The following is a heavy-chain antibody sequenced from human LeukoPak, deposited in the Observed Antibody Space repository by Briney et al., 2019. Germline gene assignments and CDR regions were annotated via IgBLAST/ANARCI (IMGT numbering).Heavy chain of an antibody. V-gene: IGHV4-31*03. D-gene: IGHD3-9*01. CDR3: ARRPGVLTGYLVAFDI. CDR2: IYYSGST. CDR1: GGSISSGGYY. J-gene: IGHJ3*02. Sequence: PSETLSLTCTVSGGSISSGGYYWSWIRQHPGKGLEWIGYIYYSGSTYYNPSLKSRVTISVDTSKNQFSLKLSSVTAADTAVYYCARRPGVLTGYLVAFDIWGQGTMVTVSS.